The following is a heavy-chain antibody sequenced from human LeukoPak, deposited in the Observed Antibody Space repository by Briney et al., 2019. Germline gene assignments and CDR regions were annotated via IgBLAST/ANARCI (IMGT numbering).Heavy chain of an antibody. Sequence: SVKVSCKASGGTFSSYAISWVRQAPGQWLEWMGRIIPILGIANYAQKFQGRVTITADKSTSTAYMELSSLRSEDTAVYYCARGYGIKRAGRLRLGELSLGYWGQGTLVTVSS. V-gene: IGHV1-69*04. J-gene: IGHJ4*02. CDR1: GGTFSSYA. CDR3: ARGYGIKRAGRLRLGELSLGY. D-gene: IGHD3-16*02. CDR2: IIPILGIA.